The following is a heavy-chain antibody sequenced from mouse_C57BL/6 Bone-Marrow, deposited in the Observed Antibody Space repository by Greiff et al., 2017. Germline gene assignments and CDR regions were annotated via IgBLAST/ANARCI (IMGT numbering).Heavy chain of an antibody. CDR2: ISDGGSYT. J-gene: IGHJ4*01. CDR1: GFTFSSYA. CDR3: ARVKRSTMAFYAMDY. Sequence: EVKVVESGGGLVKPGGSLKLSCAASGFTFSSYAMSWVRQTPEKRLEWVATISDGGSYTYYPDNVKGRFTISRDNAKNNLYLQMSHLKSEDTAMYYCARVKRSTMAFYAMDYWGQGTSVTVSS. V-gene: IGHV5-4*03. D-gene: IGHD2-1*01.